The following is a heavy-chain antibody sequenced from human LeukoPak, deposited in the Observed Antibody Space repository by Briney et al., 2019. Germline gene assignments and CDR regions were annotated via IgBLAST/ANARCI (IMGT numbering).Heavy chain of an antibody. D-gene: IGHD3-22*01. J-gene: IGHJ4*02. V-gene: IGHV3-23*01. Sequence: GWSLRLSCAASGFTFSSYAMSWVRQAPGKGLERVSAISGSRGSTYYADSVKGRFTISRDNSKNTLYLQMNSLRAEDTAVYYCAKEGVYYYDSSGYRPLGYFDYWGQGTLVTVSS. CDR3: AKEGVYYYDSSGYRPLGYFDY. CDR1: GFTFSSYA. CDR2: ISGSRGST.